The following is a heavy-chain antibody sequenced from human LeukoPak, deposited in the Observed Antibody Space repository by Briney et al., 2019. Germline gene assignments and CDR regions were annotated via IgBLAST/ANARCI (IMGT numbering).Heavy chain of an antibody. V-gene: IGHV3-23*01. CDR3: AKRWQGNSRALDY. CDR2: ISGSGGST. D-gene: IGHD4-23*01. CDR1: GFTFSDYA. J-gene: IGHJ4*02. Sequence: GGSLRLSCAASGFTFSDYAITWVRQAPGKGLEWVSAISGSGGSTYYADSVKGRFTISRDDSKNTLYLRMNSLRAEDTAVYYCAKRWQGNSRALDYWGQGTLVTVSS.